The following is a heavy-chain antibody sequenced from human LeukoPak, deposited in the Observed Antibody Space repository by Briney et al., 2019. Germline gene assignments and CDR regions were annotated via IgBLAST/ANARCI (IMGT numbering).Heavy chain of an antibody. J-gene: IGHJ3*02. CDR1: GGSFSGYY. V-gene: IGHV4-34*01. D-gene: IGHD3-9*01. CDR2: INHSGST. Sequence: SETLSLTCAVYGGSFSGYYWSWIRQPPGKGLEWIGEINHSGSTNYNPSLKSRVAISVDTSKNQFSLKLSSVTAADTAVYYCARPQLRYFDWLLFGGVAFDIWGQGTMVTVSS. CDR3: ARPQLRYFDWLLFGGVAFDI.